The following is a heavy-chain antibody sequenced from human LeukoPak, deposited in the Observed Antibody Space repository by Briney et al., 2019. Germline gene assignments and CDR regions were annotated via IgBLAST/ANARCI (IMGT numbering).Heavy chain of an antibody. Sequence: SETLSLTRSVSGGSISSYYWSWIRQPPGKGLEWIGSIYYSGSTYYNPSLKSRVTISVDTSKNQFSLKLSSVTAADTAVYYCARPLTVTTSGAFDIWGQGTTVTVSS. CDR2: IYYSGST. CDR3: ARPLTVTTSGAFDI. J-gene: IGHJ3*02. D-gene: IGHD4-17*01. V-gene: IGHV4-39*01. CDR1: GGSISSYY.